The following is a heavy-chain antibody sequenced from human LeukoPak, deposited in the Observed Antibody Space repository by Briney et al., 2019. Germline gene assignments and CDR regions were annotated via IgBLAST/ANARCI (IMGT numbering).Heavy chain of an antibody. CDR2: IKEDGSEK. V-gene: IGHV3-7*01. D-gene: IGHD2-21*02. CDR1: GFTFRSHD. CDR3: VRDMMSVTATIGVGPLYGLDV. J-gene: IGHJ6*02. Sequence: GGSLRLSCAASGFTFRSHDMSWVRQAPGKGLEWVANIKEDGSEKNYVDSVKGRFTIARDNAKKSLFLQMDSLTVKDTAVYYCVRDMMSVTATIGVGPLYGLDVWGQGTTVTVFS.